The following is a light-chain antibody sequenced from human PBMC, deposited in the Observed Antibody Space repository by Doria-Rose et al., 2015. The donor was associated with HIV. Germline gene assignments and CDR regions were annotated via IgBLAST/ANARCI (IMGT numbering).Light chain of an antibody. V-gene: IGKV3-20*01. Sequence: TQSPGTLSLSPGERATLSCRASQSFSSTYLAWYQQKPGQAPSLLSYDGSTRATGIPDRFSASGSGTDFTLTINRLEPEDFALYYCHQYATSWPFGQGTKVEI. CDR2: DGS. CDR3: HQYATSWP. CDR1: QSFSSTY. J-gene: IGKJ1*01.